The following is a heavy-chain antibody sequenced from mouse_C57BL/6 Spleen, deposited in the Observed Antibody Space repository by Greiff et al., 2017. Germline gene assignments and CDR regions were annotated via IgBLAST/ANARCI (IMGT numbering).Heavy chain of an antibody. CDR2: IDPKSGGT. CDR1: GYTFTSYW. Sequence: QVQLQQSGAELVKPGASVKLSCKASGYTFTSYWMHWVKQRPGRGLEWIGRIDPKSGGTKYNEKFKSKATLTVDKPSSPACRQLSSLTSEDSAVYYCARGLRFAYWGQGTLVTVSA. J-gene: IGHJ3*01. CDR3: ARGLRFAY. D-gene: IGHD1-1*01. V-gene: IGHV1-72*01.